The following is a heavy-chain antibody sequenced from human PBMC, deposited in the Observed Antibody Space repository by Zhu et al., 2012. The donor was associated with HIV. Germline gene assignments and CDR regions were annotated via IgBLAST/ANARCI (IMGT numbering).Heavy chain of an antibody. V-gene: IGHV3-48*03. Sequence: EVQLVESGGGLVQPGGSLRLSCTASGFTFGSYEMNWVRQAPGKGLEWVSYIRSSGSTVYYADSVKGRFTISRDNAKNSLYLQMNSLRAEDTAVYYCARWHGCLHSSGCPWGQGTLVTVSS. CDR1: GFTFGSYE. J-gene: IGHJ5*02. CDR2: IRSSGSTV. D-gene: IGHD6-19*01. CDR3: ARWHGCLHSSGCP.